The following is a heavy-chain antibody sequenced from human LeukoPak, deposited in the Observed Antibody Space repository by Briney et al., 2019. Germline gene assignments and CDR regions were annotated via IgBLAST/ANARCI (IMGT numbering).Heavy chain of an antibody. J-gene: IGHJ4*02. CDR1: GFTFSNYW. Sequence: PGGSLRLSCAASGFTFSNYWMSWVRQAPGKGLEWVANIKQDGSEKYFVDSVKGRFTISRDNAKNSLYLQVSSLRAEDTAVYYCARDMVDFDYWGQGTLVTVSS. D-gene: IGHD3-10*01. V-gene: IGHV3-7*01. CDR2: IKQDGSEK. CDR3: ARDMVDFDY.